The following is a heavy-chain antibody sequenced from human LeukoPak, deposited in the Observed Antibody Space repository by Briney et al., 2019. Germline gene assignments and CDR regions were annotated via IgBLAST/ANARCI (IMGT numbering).Heavy chain of an antibody. J-gene: IGHJ5*02. CDR1: GGSISSYY. CDR3: ARNGWLQPHSWFDP. V-gene: IGHV4-59*01. CDR2: IYYSRST. Sequence: SETLSLTCTVSGGSISSYYWSWIRQPPGKGLEWIGHIYYSRSTNYNPSLKSRVTISVDTSKNQFSLKLSSVTAADTAVYYCARNGWLQPHSWFDPWGQGTLVTVSS. D-gene: IGHD5-24*01.